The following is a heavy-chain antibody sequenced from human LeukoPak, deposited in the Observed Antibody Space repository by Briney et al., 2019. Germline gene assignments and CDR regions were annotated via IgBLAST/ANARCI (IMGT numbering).Heavy chain of an antibody. J-gene: IGHJ5*02. Sequence: GGSLRLSCATFGFTFNTYAMSWVRQAPGKGLEWVSSVSGGGGSTYYADSVKGRFTISRDNSRNTLYLQMHSLRDEDTALYYCAKDFPGGGLTGYHDHWGQGTLVTVSS. V-gene: IGHV3-23*01. CDR1: GFTFNTYA. CDR3: AKDFPGGGLTGYHDH. CDR2: VSGGGGST. D-gene: IGHD3-9*01.